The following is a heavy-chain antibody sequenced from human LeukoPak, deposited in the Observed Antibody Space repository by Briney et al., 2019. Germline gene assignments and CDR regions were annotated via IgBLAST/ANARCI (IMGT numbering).Heavy chain of an antibody. D-gene: IGHD6-19*01. V-gene: IGHV3-21*01. CDR2: ISSSSSYI. CDR1: GFTFSSYS. Sequence: PGGSLRLSCAASGFTFSSYSMNWVRQAPGKGLEWVSSISSSSSYIYYADSVKGRFTISRDNAKNSLYLQMNSLRAEDTAVYYCARVPVSSGWYLYYYYYMDVWGKGTTVTVSS. CDR3: ARVPVSSGWYLYYYYYMDV. J-gene: IGHJ6*03.